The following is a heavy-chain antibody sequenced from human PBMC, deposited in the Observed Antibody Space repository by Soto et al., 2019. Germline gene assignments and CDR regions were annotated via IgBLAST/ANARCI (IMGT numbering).Heavy chain of an antibody. V-gene: IGHV4-31*03. CDR2: IYYSGST. J-gene: IGHJ6*02. CDR3: ARDFYGSGLGYYGMDV. D-gene: IGHD3-10*01. Sequence: SETLSLTCTVSGGSISSGGYYWSWIRQHPGKGLEWIGYIYYSGSTYYNPSLKSRVTISVDTSKNQFSLKLSSVTAADTAVYYCARDFYGSGLGYYGMDVWGQGTTVTVSS. CDR1: GGSISSGGYY.